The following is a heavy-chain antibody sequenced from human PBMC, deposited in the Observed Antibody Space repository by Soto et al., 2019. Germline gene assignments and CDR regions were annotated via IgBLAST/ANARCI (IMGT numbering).Heavy chain of an antibody. V-gene: IGHV3-23*01. Sequence: EVQLMESGGGLVKPGGTLRLSCVGSGFSLSDYAMSWVRQITGKGLEWVSAISASGGSIFYADSVKGRFTISRDLRNNTLFLQMNTLKAEDTAFYFCAKDGSGTYYRFFDTWGQGALVTVSS. D-gene: IGHD3-3*01. CDR3: AKDGSGTYYRFFDT. CDR2: ISASGGSI. J-gene: IGHJ4*02. CDR1: GFSLSDYA.